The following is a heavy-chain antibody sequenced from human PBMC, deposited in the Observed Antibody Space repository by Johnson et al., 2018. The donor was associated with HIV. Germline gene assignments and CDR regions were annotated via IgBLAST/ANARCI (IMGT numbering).Heavy chain of an antibody. CDR1: GFTFSSYW. D-gene: IGHD2-2*01. CDR2: INWNGGNT. J-gene: IGHJ3*02. V-gene: IGHV3-20*04. Sequence: VQLVESGGGLVQPGGSLRLSCAASGFTFSSYWMSWVRQAPGKGLEWVSGINWNGGNTGYADSVKGRFIISRDNAKNSLYLQMNSLRAEDTAVYYCARGTLAAFDIWGQGTMVTVSS. CDR3: ARGTLAAFDI.